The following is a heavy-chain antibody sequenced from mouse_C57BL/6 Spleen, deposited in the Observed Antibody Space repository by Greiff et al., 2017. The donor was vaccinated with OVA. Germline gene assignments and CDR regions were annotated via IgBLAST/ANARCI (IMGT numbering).Heavy chain of an antibody. D-gene: IGHD1-1*01. CDR2: IDPSDSYT. J-gene: IGHJ2*01. CDR3: ARSGRSFDY. V-gene: IGHV1-69*01. CDR1: GYTFTSYW. Sequence: QVQLQQPGAELVMPGASVKLSCKASGYTFTSYWMHWVKQRPGQGLEWIGEIDPSDSYTNYNQKFKGKSTLTVDKSSSTAYMQLSSLTSEDAAVYYCARSGRSFDYWGQGTTLTVSS.